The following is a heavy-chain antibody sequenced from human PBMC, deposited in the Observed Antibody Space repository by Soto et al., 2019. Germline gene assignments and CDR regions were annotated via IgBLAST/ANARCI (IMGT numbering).Heavy chain of an antibody. CDR2: IYHSRST. J-gene: IGHJ5*02. CDR1: GYSISSGYY. Sequence: SETLSLTCAVSGYSISSGYYWGWIRQPPGKGLEWIGFIYHSRSTYYNPSLKSRVTISVDTSKNQFSLQLSTVIAADTGVYYCARGRSITNDGFDPWGQGTLVTVSS. D-gene: IGHD3-10*01. V-gene: IGHV4-38-2*01. CDR3: ARGRSITNDGFDP.